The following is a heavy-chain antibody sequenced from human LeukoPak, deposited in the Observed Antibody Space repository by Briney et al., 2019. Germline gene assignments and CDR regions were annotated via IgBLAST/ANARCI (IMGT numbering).Heavy chain of an antibody. CDR3: ARSDDSSGYYFSNFDY. J-gene: IGHJ4*02. Sequence: ASVKVSCKASGGTFISYAISWVRQAPGQGLEWMGGIIPIFGTANYAQKFQGRVTITADESTSTAYMELSSLRSEDTAVYYCARSDDSSGYYFSNFDYWGQGTLVTVSS. D-gene: IGHD3-22*01. CDR1: GGTFISYA. CDR2: IIPIFGTA. V-gene: IGHV1-69*13.